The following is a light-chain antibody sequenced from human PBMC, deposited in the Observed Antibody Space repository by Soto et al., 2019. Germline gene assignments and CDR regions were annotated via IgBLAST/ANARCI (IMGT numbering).Light chain of an antibody. J-gene: IGLJ3*02. V-gene: IGLV2-8*01. CDR2: DVS. CDR1: NSYVGNYNY. CDR3: SSYAGSNNFV. Sequence: QSPLAQPPSASGSPGRSVTVTCTGTNSYVGNYNYVSWYQNHPGKAPRFLIYDVSRRPFGVPDRFSSSKSGKAASLTVSGLQDEDEADYYCSSYAGSNNFVFVGGTQVTVL.